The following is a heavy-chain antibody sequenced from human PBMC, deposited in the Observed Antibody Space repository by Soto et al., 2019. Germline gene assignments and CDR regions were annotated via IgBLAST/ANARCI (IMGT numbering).Heavy chain of an antibody. V-gene: IGHV4-30-4*01. CDR1: GDSISSGDHY. CDR2: VYKSGKT. D-gene: IGHD3-9*01. CDR3: ARGRYFYMPVAWYLDL. Sequence: QVQLQESGPGLVKPSQTLSLTCIVSGDSISSGDHYWSWIRQSPEKGLEWVGYVYKSGKTFFNPSLQSRVTTALDTSKNQFSLPLSFVTAADTAIYYCARGRYFYMPVAWYLDLWGRGTLVTVSS. J-gene: IGHJ2*01.